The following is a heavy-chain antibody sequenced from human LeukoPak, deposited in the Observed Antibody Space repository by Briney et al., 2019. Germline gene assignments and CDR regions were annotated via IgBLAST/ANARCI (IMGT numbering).Heavy chain of an antibody. J-gene: IGHJ4*02. CDR3: ARGTAAAGPAIDY. CDR1: GGSFSGYY. D-gene: IGHD6-13*01. Sequence: SETLSLTCAVYGGSFSGYYWSWIRQPPGGGLEWIGEIYHSGSTNYNPSLKSRVTISVDKSKNQFSLKLSSVTAADTAVYYCARGTAAAGPAIDYWGQGTLVTVSS. V-gene: IGHV4-34*01. CDR2: IYHSGST.